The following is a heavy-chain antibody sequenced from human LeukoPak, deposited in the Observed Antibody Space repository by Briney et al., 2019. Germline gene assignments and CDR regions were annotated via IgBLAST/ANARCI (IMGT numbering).Heavy chain of an antibody. Sequence: VASVKVSCKASGYTFTSYDINWVRQATGQGLEWMGWMNPNSGNTGYAQKFQDRVTMTRNTSISTAYTELSSLRSEDTAVYYCARSVTPDYWGQGTLVTVSS. CDR3: ARSVTPDY. V-gene: IGHV1-8*01. CDR1: GYTFTSYD. J-gene: IGHJ4*02. D-gene: IGHD4-17*01. CDR2: MNPNSGNT.